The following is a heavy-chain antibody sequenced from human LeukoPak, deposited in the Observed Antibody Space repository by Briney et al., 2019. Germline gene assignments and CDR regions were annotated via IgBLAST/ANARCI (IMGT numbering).Heavy chain of an antibody. CDR2: IYYSGST. CDR3: ARDVTTGADY. V-gene: IGHV4-30-4*01. Sequence: SQTLSLTCTVSGGSISSGDYYWRWIRQPPGKGLEWIGYIYYSGSTYYNPSLKSRVTISVDTSKNQFSLKLSSVTAAGTAVYYCARDVTTGADYWGQGTLVTVSS. J-gene: IGHJ4*02. CDR1: GGSISSGDYY. D-gene: IGHD1-14*01.